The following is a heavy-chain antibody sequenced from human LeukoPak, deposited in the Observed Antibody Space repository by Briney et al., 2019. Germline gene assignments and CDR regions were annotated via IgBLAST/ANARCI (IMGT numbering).Heavy chain of an antibody. CDR3: ARGGNWFDP. J-gene: IGHJ5*02. D-gene: IGHD3-16*01. Sequence: GGSLRLSCAVSGFIFSDQYMSWIRQTRGKGLEWIAYIGPTGSKTSYVESVKGRFIISRDNAANSIFLQMDSLRGDDTAVYYCARGGNWFDPWGQGTLVTVSS. CDR2: IGPTGSKT. V-gene: IGHV3-11*01. CDR1: GFIFSDQY.